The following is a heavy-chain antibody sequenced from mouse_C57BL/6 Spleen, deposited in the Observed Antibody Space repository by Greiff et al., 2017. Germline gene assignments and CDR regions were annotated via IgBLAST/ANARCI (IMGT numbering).Heavy chain of an antibody. CDR3: ATGLWPYAMDY. D-gene: IGHD1-1*02. Sequence: QVQLQQSGAELMKPGASVKLSCKATGYTFTGYWIEWVKQRPGHGLEWIGEILPGSGSTNYNEKFKGKATFTADKSSNTAYMQLSSLTTEDSAIYYCATGLWPYAMDYWGQGTSVTVSS. J-gene: IGHJ4*01. CDR2: ILPGSGST. CDR1: GYTFTGYW. V-gene: IGHV1-9*01.